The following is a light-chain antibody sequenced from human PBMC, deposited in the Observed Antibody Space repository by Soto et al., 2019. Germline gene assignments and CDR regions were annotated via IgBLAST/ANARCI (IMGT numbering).Light chain of an antibody. CDR1: HGISTY. Sequence: DIQMTQSPSSLSVSVGDRVTITCRASHGISTYLVWYQQRQGRAPKLLIYDASSLLSGVPSRFSGSGSGTDFTLTISSLQPEDFATYYCQQSYRTPYTFGQGTKLETK. J-gene: IGKJ2*01. CDR3: QQSYRTPYT. CDR2: DAS. V-gene: IGKV1-39*01.